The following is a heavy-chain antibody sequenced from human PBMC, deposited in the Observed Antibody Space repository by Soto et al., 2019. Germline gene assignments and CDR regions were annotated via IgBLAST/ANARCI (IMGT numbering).Heavy chain of an antibody. V-gene: IGHV4-39*01. CDR2: IYYSGST. CDR3: ARHLYRTPEGELDY. D-gene: IGHD3-16*01. CDR1: GGSISSSSYY. Sequence: PSETLSLTCTVSGGSISSSSYYWGWIRQPPGKGLEWIGSIYYSGSTYYNPSLKSRVTISVDTSKNQFSLKLSSVTAADTAVYYCARHLYRTPEGELDYWGQGTLVTVS. J-gene: IGHJ4*02.